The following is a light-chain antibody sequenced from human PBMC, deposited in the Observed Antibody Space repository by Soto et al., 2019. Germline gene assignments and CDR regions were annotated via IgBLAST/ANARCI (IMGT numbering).Light chain of an antibody. CDR3: QQSYSVPR. CDR1: RSISNY. Sequence: DIQMTQSPSSLSASVGDRVTITCRASRSISNYLNWYQQKSGKVPRLLIYAASSLQPGVPSRFSGTGTGTAFTLTITSLQHEDSATYYCQQSYSVPRFGPGTRVDLK. CDR2: AAS. J-gene: IGKJ1*01. V-gene: IGKV1-39*01.